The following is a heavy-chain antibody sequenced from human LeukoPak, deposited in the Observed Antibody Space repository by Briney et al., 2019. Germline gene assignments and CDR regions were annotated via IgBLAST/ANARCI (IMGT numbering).Heavy chain of an antibody. J-gene: IGHJ6*03. V-gene: IGHV4-31*03. CDR2: IYHSGST. CDR3: ARVTYYYYMDV. Sequence: PSQTLSLTCTVSGGSISSGGYYWSWIRQHPGKGLEWIGYIYHSGSTYYNPSLKSRVTISVDRSKNQFSLKLSSVTAADTAVYYCARVTYYYYMDVWGKGTTVTVSS. CDR1: GGSISSGGYY.